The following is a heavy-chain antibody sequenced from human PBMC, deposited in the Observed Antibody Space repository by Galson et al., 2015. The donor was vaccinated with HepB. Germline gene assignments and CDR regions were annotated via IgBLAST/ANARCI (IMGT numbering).Heavy chain of an antibody. CDR3: AKLGRAAADAFDI. Sequence: SLRLSCAASGFTFSSYGMHWVRQAPGKGLEWVAVISYDGSNKYYADSVKGRFTISRDNSKNTLYLQMNSLRAEDTAVYYCAKLGRAAADAFDIWGQGTMVTVSS. CDR1: GFTFSSYG. D-gene: IGHD6-13*01. V-gene: IGHV3-30*18. J-gene: IGHJ3*02. CDR2: ISYDGSNK.